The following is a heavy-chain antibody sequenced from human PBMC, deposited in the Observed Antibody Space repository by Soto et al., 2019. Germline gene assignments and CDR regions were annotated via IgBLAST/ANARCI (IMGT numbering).Heavy chain of an antibody. V-gene: IGHV4-39*01. D-gene: IGHD3-22*01. CDR2: IYYSGST. CDR1: GGSISTSSYF. CDR3: ARDYDGSGDY. Sequence: SETLSLTCTVSGGSISTSSYFWGWIRQPPGKGLEWIGSIYYSGSTYYNPSLKSRVTISVDTSKNQFSLKLSSVTAADTAVYYCARDYDGSGDYWAQGSPVTGSS. J-gene: IGHJ4*02.